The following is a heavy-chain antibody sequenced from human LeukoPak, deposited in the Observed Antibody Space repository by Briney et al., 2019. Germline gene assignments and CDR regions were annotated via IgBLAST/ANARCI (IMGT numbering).Heavy chain of an antibody. CDR1: GYTFTGYY. D-gene: IGHD3-22*01. J-gene: IGHJ6*03. CDR2: INPNSGGT. CDR3: ARDKTYSSGYYHYYYMDV. V-gene: IGHV1-2*02. Sequence: ASVKVSCKASGYTFTGYYMHWVRQAPGQGLEWIGWINPNSGGTNYAQKFQGRVTMTRDTSISTAYMELSRLRSDDTAVYYCARDKTYSSGYYHYYYMDVWGKGTTVTVSS.